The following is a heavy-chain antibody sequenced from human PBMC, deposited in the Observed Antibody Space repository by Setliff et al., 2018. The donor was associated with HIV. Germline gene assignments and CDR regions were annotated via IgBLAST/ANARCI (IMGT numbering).Heavy chain of an antibody. J-gene: IGHJ4*02. CDR2: IHYTGST. CDR3: AREAVDGYARYFDY. Sequence: SETLSLTCSVSGGSVSSVNYYWSWIRQPPGKGLEWIGYIHYTGSTTYNPSLKSRVTISVDTSKNQFSLELSSVTAADTAVYYCAREAVDGYARYFDYWGQGSLVTVTS. V-gene: IGHV4-61*01. D-gene: IGHD5-12*01. CDR1: GGSVSSVNYY.